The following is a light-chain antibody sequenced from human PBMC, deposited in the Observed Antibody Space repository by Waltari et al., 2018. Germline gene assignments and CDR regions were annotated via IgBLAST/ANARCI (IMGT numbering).Light chain of an antibody. CDR3: NSRDSSGDHVV. CDR2: AKN. CDR1: SPRYNY. J-gene: IGLJ2*01. V-gene: IGLV3-19*01. Sequence: SSELTQDPAVSVALGQTVRITCQGDSPRYNYASWYQQKTGQAPILVIFAKNSRPSGIPSRFSGSTSGSTASLTITGAQAEDEADYYCNSRDSSGDHVVFGGGTKLTVL.